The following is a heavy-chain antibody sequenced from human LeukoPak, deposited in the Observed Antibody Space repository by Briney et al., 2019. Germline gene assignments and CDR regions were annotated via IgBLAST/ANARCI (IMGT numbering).Heavy chain of an antibody. V-gene: IGHV3-7*01. Sequence: PGGSVRLSCAASVFTLSIYLMSCVRDARGGGGEGLGNIRQGGREKYYVDSVKGRFTICRDNDKHSLYLKMNRLRGEDPAVYYCARLHLYSSSWYAFEHWGQGTLVTVPS. CDR3: ARLHLYSSSWYAFEH. J-gene: IGHJ4*02. D-gene: IGHD6-13*01. CDR1: VFTLSIYL. CDR2: IRQGGREK.